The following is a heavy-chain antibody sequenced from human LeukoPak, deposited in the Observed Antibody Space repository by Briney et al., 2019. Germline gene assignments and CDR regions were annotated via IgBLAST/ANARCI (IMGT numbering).Heavy chain of an antibody. V-gene: IGHV6-1*01. CDR1: GDNVSNNSAA. D-gene: IGHD6-13*01. CDR3: VRAAAGGWFFQH. Sequence: SQTLSLTCAISGDNVSNNSAAWNWIRQSPSRGLEWLGRTYCRSKWYNDYALSVKSRITINPDTSKNQFSLHLNSVTPDDTAVYYCVRAAAGGWFFQHWGQGTLVTVSS. CDR2: TYCRSKWYN. J-gene: IGHJ1*01.